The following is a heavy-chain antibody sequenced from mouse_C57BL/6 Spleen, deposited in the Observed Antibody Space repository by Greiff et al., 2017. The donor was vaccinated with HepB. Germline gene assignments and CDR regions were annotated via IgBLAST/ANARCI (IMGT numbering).Heavy chain of an antibody. D-gene: IGHD2-4*01. CDR1: GYTFTDYY. J-gene: IGHJ3*01. V-gene: IGHV1-76*01. Sequence: QVHVKQSGAELVRPGASVKLSCKASGYTFTDYYINWVKQRPGQGLEWIARIYPGSGNTYYNEKFKGKATLTAEKSSSTAYMQLSSLTSEDSAVYVCARMKAYYDYEFADWGQGSLVTVSA. CDR3: ARMKAYYDYEFAD. CDR2: IYPGSGNT.